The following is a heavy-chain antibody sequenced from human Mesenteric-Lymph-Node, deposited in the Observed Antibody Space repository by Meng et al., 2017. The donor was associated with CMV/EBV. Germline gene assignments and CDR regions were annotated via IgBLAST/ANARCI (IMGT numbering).Heavy chain of an antibody. V-gene: IGHV3-23*01. J-gene: IGHJ4*02. CDR2: ISGGGSTT. Sequence: GESLKISCVASGFVFRRDAMSWVRQAPGQGLEWVSEISGGGSTTSYAESVTGRFSISRDNSKSTLYLQMNSLRAEDTAVYFCARTETGGYSDFWGQGTLVTVSS. CDR1: GFVFRRDA. D-gene: IGHD3/OR15-3a*01. CDR3: ARTETGGYSDF.